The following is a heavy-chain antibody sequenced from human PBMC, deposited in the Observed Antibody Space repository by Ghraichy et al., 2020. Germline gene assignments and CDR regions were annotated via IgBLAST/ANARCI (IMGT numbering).Heavy chain of an antibody. CDR1: GGSISSSSYY. V-gene: IGHV4-39*01. D-gene: IGHD1-26*01. Sequence: SETLSLTCTVSGGSISSSSYYWGWIRQSPGKGLEWIGSIYYSGSTYYNPSLKSRVTISVDTSKNQFSLKVRSVTAAATAVYNCASSGSSLGEYYFDYWGQGTLVTVSS. CDR3: ASSGSSLGEYYFDY. CDR2: IYYSGST. J-gene: IGHJ4*02.